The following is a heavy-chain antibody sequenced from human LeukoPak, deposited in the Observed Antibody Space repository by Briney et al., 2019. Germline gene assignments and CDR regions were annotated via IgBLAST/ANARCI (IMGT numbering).Heavy chain of an antibody. D-gene: IGHD3-10*01. J-gene: IGHJ4*02. CDR1: GFTVSSNY. V-gene: IGHV3-66*01. CDR2: IYSGSST. CDR3: ARGTVTMVDY. Sequence: GGSLRLSCAASGFTVSSNYMSWVRQAPGRGLEWVSVIYSGSSTYYADSVKGRFTISRDNSKSTLFLQMNSLRAGDTAVYYCARGTVTMVDYWGQGTLVTVSS.